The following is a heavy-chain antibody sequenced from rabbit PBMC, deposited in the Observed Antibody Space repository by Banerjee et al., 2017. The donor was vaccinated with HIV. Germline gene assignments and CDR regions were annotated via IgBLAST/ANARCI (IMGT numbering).Heavy chain of an antibody. CDR1: GFTLSSAW. CDR2: IDTSSGST. CDR3: AREWSA. J-gene: IGHJ2*01. Sequence: QEQLKESGGGLVQPGGSLKLSCKASGFTLSSAWMYWVRQAPGKGLEWIGCIDTSSGSTWYASWVNGRFSISKTSSTTVTLQMTSLTVADTATYFCAREWSAWGPGTLVTVS. V-gene: IGHV1S45*01.